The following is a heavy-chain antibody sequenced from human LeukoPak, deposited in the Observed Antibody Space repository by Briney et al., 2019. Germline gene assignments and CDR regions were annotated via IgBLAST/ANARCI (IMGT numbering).Heavy chain of an antibody. CDR2: INSDGSFT. D-gene: IGHD3-22*01. V-gene: IGHV3-74*01. CDR1: GFTFSSYG. Sequence: GGSLRLSCAASGFTFSSYGMSWVRQAPGKGLEWVSRINSDGSFTHYADSVKGRFTISRDNSKNTLYLQMNSLRAEDTAVYYCGRDPRIYYYDQQRVDHWGQGTLVTVS. J-gene: IGHJ4*02. CDR3: GRDPRIYYYDQQRVDH.